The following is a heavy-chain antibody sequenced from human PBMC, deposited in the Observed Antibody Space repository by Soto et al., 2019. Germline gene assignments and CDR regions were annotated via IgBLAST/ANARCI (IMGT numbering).Heavy chain of an antibody. CDR2: IKSKTDGGTT. CDR3: TRGTYYDYVWGSYRSGY. J-gene: IGHJ4*02. Sequence: EVQLVESGGGSVKPGGSLRLSCVASGFTFSNAWMNWVRQAPGKGLEWVGRIKSKTDGGTTDYAAPVKGRFTISRDDSKNTLYLHMNSLKTEDTAVYYCTRGTYYDYVWGSYRSGYWGQGTLVTVSS. D-gene: IGHD3-16*02. V-gene: IGHV3-15*07. CDR1: GFTFSNAW.